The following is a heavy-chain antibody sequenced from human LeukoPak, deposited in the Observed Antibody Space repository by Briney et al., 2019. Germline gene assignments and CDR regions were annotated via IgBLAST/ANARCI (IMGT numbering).Heavy chain of an antibody. D-gene: IGHD5-24*01. Sequence: TGGSLRLSCPASGFTVSSNYMSWVRQAPGEELEWVSVIYSGGSTYYADSVKGRFTISRDNSKNTLYLQMNSLRAEDTAVYYCATSGRDGYNLDYWGQETLVTVSS. CDR2: IYSGGST. CDR1: GFTVSSNY. CDR3: ATSGRDGYNLDY. V-gene: IGHV3-53*01. J-gene: IGHJ4*02.